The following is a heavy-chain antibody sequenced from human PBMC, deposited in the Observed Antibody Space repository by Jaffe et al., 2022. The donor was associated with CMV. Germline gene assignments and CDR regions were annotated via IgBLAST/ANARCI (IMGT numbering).Heavy chain of an antibody. CDR1: GFTFSSYS. Sequence: EVQLVESGGGLVQPGGSLRLSCAASGFTFSSYSMNWVRQAPGKGLEWVSYISSSSSTIYYADSVKGRFTISRDNAKNSLYLQMNSLRDEDTAVYYCARDPADCGGDCYPYDYWGQGTLVTVSS. V-gene: IGHV3-48*02. CDR2: ISSSSSTI. D-gene: IGHD2-21*02. CDR3: ARDPADCGGDCYPYDY. J-gene: IGHJ4*02.